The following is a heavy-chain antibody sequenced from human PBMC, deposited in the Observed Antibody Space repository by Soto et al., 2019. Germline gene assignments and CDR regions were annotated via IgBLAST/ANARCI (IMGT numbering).Heavy chain of an antibody. CDR2: ISGSGGST. J-gene: IGHJ4*02. V-gene: IGHV3-23*01. CDR3: AKSRVDTASWYFDY. D-gene: IGHD5-18*01. CDR1: GFTFRSYG. Sequence: GGPLRLSYAASGFTFRSYGMSWVRQAPGKGLEWVSAISGSGGSTYYADSVKGRFTISRDNSKNTLYLQMNGLRAEDTVVYYCAKSRVDTASWYFDYWGQGTLVTVSS.